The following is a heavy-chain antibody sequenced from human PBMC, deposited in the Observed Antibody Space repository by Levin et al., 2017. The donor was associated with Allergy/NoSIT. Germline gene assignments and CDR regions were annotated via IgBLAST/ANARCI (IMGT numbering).Heavy chain of an antibody. CDR2: INWNGGST. D-gene: IGHD3-16*01. Sequence: GESLKISCAASGFTFDDYGMSWVRQAPGKGLEWVSGINWNGGSTGYADSVKGRFTISRDNAKNSLYLQMNSLRAEDTALYYCAREVGERAKNWFDPWGQGTLVTVSS. J-gene: IGHJ5*02. V-gene: IGHV3-20*04. CDR1: GFTFDDYG. CDR3: AREVGERAKNWFDP.